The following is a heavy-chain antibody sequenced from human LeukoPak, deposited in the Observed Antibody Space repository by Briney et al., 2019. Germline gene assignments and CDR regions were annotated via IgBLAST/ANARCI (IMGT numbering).Heavy chain of an antibody. CDR3: ARDPYSGHYGNDYYYYMDV. D-gene: IGHD5-12*01. J-gene: IGHJ6*03. V-gene: IGHV3-23*01. Sequence: GGSLRPSCAATGFTVSSNYMNWVRQAPGKGLEWVSAISGSGGSTYYADSVKGRFTISRDNSKNTLYLQMNNLRAEDTAVYYCARDPYSGHYGNDYYYYMDVWGKGTTVTISS. CDR1: GFTVSSNY. CDR2: ISGSGGST.